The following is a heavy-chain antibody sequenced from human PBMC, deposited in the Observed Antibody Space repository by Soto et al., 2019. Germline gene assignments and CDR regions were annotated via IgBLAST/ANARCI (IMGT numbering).Heavy chain of an antibody. V-gene: IGHV3-30-3*01. CDR1: GFTFSSYA. CDR3: AGVTFDY. CDR2: ISYDGSNK. Sequence: GGSLRLSCAASGFTFSSYAMHWVRQALGKGLEWVAVISYDGSNKYYADSVKGRFTISRDNSKNTLYLQMNSLRAEDTAVYYCAGVTFDYWGQGTLVTVS. J-gene: IGHJ4*02.